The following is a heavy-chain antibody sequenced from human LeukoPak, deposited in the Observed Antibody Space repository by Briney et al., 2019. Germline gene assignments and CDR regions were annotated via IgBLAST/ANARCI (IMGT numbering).Heavy chain of an antibody. J-gene: IGHJ6*04. Sequence: SVKVSCKASGGTFSSYAISWVRQAPGQGLEWMGGIIPIFGTANYAQKFQGRVTITTDESTSTAYMELSRLRSDDTAVYYCASGPWGPPLDVWGKGTTVTVSS. V-gene: IGHV1-69*05. CDR3: ASGPWGPPLDV. CDR2: IIPIFGTA. D-gene: IGHD7-27*01. CDR1: GGTFSSYA.